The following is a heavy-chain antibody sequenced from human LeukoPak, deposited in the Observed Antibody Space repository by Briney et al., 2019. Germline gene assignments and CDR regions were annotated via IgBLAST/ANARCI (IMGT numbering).Heavy chain of an antibody. D-gene: IGHD2-15*01. V-gene: IGHV1-69*01. CDR2: IIPIFGTA. J-gene: IGHJ5*02. Sequence: SVKVSCKASGGTFSSYAISWVRQAPGQGLEWMGGIIPIFGTANYAQKFQGRVTITADESTSTAYMELSSLRSEDTAVYYCARDHCSGGSCYSFSRAYNWFDPWGQGTLVTVSS. CDR3: ARDHCSGGSCYSFSRAYNWFDP. CDR1: GGTFSSYA.